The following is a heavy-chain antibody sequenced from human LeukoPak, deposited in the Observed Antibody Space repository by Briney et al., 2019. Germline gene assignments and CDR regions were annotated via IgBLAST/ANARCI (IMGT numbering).Heavy chain of an antibody. Sequence: SQTLSLTCTVSGGSISSGGYYWSWIRQHPGKGLEWIGYIYYSGSTYYNPSLKSRVTISVDTSKNQFSLKLSSVTAADTAVYYCARGHGRGGYYGMDVWGQGTTVTVSS. J-gene: IGHJ6*02. CDR3: ARGHGRGGYYGMDV. V-gene: IGHV4-31*03. CDR2: IYYSGST. CDR1: GGSISSGGYY. D-gene: IGHD3-10*02.